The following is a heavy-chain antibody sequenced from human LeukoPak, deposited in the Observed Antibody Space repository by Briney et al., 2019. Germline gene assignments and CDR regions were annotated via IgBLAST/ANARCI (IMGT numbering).Heavy chain of an antibody. CDR2: IYHSGST. CDR3: ARDRLHYGMDV. J-gene: IGHJ6*02. Sequence: PSQTLSLTCAGSGGSISSGGYSWSWIRQPPGKGLEWIGYIYHSGSTYYNPSLKSRVAISVDRSKNQFSLKLSSVTAADTAVYYCARDRLHYGMDVWGQGTTVTVSS. V-gene: IGHV4-30-2*01. CDR1: GGSISSGGYS.